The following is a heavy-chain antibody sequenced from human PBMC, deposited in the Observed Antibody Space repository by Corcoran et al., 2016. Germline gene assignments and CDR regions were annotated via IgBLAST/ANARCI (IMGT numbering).Heavy chain of an antibody. V-gene: IGHV3-33*01. CDR2: IWYDGSNK. Sequence: QVQLVESGGGVVQPGRSLRLSCAASGFTFSSYGMHWVRQAPGKGLEWVAVIWYDGSNKYYAGSVKGRFTISRDNSKNTLYLQMNSLRAEDTAVYYCARSITMVGRGEGHYGMDVGGQVTTGTVSS. D-gene: IGHD3-10*01. J-gene: IGHJ6*02. CDR3: ARSITMVGRGEGHYGMDV. CDR1: GFTFSSYG.